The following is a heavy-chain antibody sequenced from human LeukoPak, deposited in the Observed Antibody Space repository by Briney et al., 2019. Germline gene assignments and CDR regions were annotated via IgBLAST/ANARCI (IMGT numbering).Heavy chain of an antibody. Sequence: GGSLRLSCAASGFTFSSYGMHWVRQAPGKGLEWVAVISYDGSNKYYADSVKGRFTISRDNSKNTLYLQMNSPRAEDTAVYYCAKGAQIDYWGQGTLVTVSS. CDR1: GFTFSSYG. V-gene: IGHV3-30*18. CDR3: AKGAQIDY. J-gene: IGHJ4*02. CDR2: ISYDGSNK.